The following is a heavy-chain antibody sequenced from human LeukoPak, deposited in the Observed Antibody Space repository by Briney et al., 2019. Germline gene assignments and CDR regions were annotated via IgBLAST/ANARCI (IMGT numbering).Heavy chain of an antibody. CDR2: FSGSGGST. J-gene: IGHJ4*02. D-gene: IGHD4/OR15-4a*01. CDR1: GFTFSSYA. V-gene: IGHV3-23*01. Sequence: GGSLRLSCAASGFTFSSYAMSWVRQAPGKGLEWVSAFSGSGGSTYYADSVKGRFTISRDNSKNTLYLQMNSLRAEDTAIYYCAKSGLSRFDYWGQGTLVTVSS. CDR3: AKSGLSRFDY.